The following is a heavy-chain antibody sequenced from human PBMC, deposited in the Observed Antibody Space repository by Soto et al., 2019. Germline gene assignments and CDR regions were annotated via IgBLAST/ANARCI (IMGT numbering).Heavy chain of an antibody. J-gene: IGHJ6*02. CDR3: AREYSGYDINYYYYYGMDV. V-gene: IGHV4-31*03. D-gene: IGHD5-12*01. Sequence: PSETLSLTCTASGGSISSGGYYWSWIRQHPGKGLEWIGYIYYSGSTYYNPSLKSRVTISVDTSKNQFSLKLSSVTAADTAVYYCAREYSGYDINYYYYYGMDVWGQGTTVTVSS. CDR2: IYYSGST. CDR1: GGSISSGGYY.